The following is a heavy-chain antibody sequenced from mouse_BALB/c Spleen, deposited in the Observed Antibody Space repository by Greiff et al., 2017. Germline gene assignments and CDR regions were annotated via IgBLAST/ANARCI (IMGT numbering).Heavy chain of an antibody. Sequence: VKLVESGPELVKPGASVRISCKASGYTFTSYYIHWVKQRPGQGLEWIGWIYPGNVNTKYNEKFKGKATLTADKSSSTAYMQLSSLTSEDSAVYFCARERGYDYDEGSMDYWGQGTSVTVSS. J-gene: IGHJ4*01. CDR2: IYPGNVNT. D-gene: IGHD2-4*01. CDR3: ARERGYDYDEGSMDY. V-gene: IGHV1S56*01. CDR1: GYTFTSYY.